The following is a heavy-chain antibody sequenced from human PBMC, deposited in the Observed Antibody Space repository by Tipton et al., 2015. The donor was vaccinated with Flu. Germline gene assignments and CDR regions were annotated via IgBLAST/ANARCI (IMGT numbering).Heavy chain of an antibody. Sequence: TLSLTCTVSGGSISSASDYWGWIRQTPGKGLEWIGNIHYSGKTYYNPSLKSRVTISVDTSNNQFSLSLSSVTAADTAIYYCARSVTMTRFDPWGQGTLVIASS. CDR3: ARSVTMTRFDP. J-gene: IGHJ5*02. CDR1: GGSISSASDY. CDR2: IHYSGKT. D-gene: IGHD1-1*01. V-gene: IGHV4-39*07.